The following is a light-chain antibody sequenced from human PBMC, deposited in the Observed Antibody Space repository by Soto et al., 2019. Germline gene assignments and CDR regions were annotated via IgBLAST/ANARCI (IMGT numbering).Light chain of an antibody. CDR1: QSISSY. V-gene: IGKV1-9*01. CDR3: HQFYSDPLT. CDR2: AAS. J-gene: IGKJ4*01. Sequence: DIQLTQSPSFLSASVGDRVTITCRASQSISSYLAWYQQKPGQAPKFLLYAASTLQSGVPSRFSGSGSGTEFTLTISSLQPEDFATYDCHQFYSDPLTFGVGTKVEIK.